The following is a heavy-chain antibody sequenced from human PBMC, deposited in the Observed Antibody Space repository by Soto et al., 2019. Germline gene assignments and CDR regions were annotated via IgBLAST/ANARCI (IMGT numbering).Heavy chain of an antibody. CDR2: IYGGGIT. V-gene: IGHV3-53*01. Sequence: EVQLVESGGGLIQPGGSLRLSCAASGFTVSSKYMTWVRQAQGKGLEWVSVIYGGGITYYAASVKGRFTISRDNSKNTLYLQMNSLRAEATAVYYSVQTTGSPGFDFWGQGTLVTVSS. CDR3: VQTTGSPGFDF. CDR1: GFTVSSKY. J-gene: IGHJ4*02. D-gene: IGHD1-1*01.